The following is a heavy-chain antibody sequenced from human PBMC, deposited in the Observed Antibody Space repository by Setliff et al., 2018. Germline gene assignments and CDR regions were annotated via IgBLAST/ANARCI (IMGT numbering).Heavy chain of an antibody. CDR3: ARAHSSTLSVHDY. J-gene: IGHJ4*02. CDR1: GFTFSSYA. V-gene: IGHV3-23*01. D-gene: IGHD2-2*01. CDR2: ISGRGDST. Sequence: PGGSLRLSCAASGFTFSSYAMTWGRQAPGKGLERVSAISGRGDSTFYEDAVKGRFTISRDNSKNTLYLQMNSLRAEDTAVYYCARAHSSTLSVHDYWGQGTLFTVS.